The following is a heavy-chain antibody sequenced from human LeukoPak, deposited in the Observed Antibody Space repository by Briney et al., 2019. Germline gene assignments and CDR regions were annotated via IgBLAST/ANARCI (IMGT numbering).Heavy chain of an antibody. J-gene: IGHJ3*02. CDR3: ARDWGYCSGGSCYRGAFDI. CDR2: INWNGGST. Sequence: GGSLRLSCAASGFTFDDYGMSWVRQAPGKGLEWVSGINWNGGSTGYADSVKGRFTISRDNAKNSLYLQMNSLRAEDTAVYYCARDWGYCSGGSCYRGAFDIWGQGTMVTVSS. V-gene: IGHV3-20*04. CDR1: GFTFDDYG. D-gene: IGHD2-15*01.